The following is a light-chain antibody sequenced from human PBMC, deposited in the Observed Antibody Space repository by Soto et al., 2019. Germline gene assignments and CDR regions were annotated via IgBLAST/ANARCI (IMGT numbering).Light chain of an antibody. J-gene: IGKJ4*01. CDR2: GAS. Sequence: EIVMTQSPATLSVSPGERVTLSCRASQSVSRNLAWYQQRPGQAPRLLIYGASTRATGIPARFSGSGSGTVFTLTISSLQSEDFALYYCQQYENWPPLTFGGGTKVEIK. V-gene: IGKV3-15*01. CDR1: QSVSRN. CDR3: QQYENWPPLT.